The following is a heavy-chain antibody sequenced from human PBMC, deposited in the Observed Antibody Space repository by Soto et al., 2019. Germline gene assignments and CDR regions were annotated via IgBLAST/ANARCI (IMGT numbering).Heavy chain of an antibody. D-gene: IGHD6-13*01. V-gene: IGHV4-59*01. Sequence: VQLQESGPGLVKPSETLSLTCTVSGGSISGYYWSWIRQSPGKGLEWIGYIHYSGSTNYNPSLTSRVTISVDTTKNHLSPKLSSVTAADTAVYYCARGSAAGTKSPFDYWGQGTLVTVSS. CDR2: IHYSGST. J-gene: IGHJ4*02. CDR3: ARGSAAGTKSPFDY. CDR1: GGSISGYY.